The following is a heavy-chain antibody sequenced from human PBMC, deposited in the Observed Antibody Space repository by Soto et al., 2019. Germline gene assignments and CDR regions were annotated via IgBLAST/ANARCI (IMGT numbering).Heavy chain of an antibody. Sequence: GGSLSLSCAASGFTFSSYSMNWVRQAPGKGLEWVSSISSSSFFLYYADSVKGRFPISRDNPKNSLYLKMNSLRAEDTFVYYCARGGQLLLYDAFDIWGQGKMVTVSS. V-gene: IGHV3-21*01. CDR2: ISSSSFFL. J-gene: IGHJ3*02. CDR1: GFTFSSYS. D-gene: IGHD2-15*01. CDR3: ARGGQLLLYDAFDI.